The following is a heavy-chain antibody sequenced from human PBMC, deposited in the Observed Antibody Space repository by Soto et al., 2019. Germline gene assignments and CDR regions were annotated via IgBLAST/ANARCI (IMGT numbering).Heavy chain of an antibody. J-gene: IGHJ4*02. CDR3: ARLRYFYDSSGYYSHLKF. V-gene: IGHV4-59*01. CDR2: IYYSGST. Sequence: SETLSLTCTVSGGSISSYYWSWIRQPPWKGLEWIGYIYYSGSTNYNPSLKSRVTISVDTSKNQFSLKLSSVTAADTAVYYCARLRYFYDSSGYYSHLKFWGQGTLATVSS. D-gene: IGHD3-22*01. CDR1: GGSISSYY.